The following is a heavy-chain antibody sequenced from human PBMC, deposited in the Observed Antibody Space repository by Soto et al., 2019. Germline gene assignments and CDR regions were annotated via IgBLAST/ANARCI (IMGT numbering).Heavy chain of an antibody. CDR2: ISAYNGNT. V-gene: IGHV1-18*01. CDR3: ARDHGSGWYSWFDP. D-gene: IGHD6-19*01. CDR1: GYTFTSYG. J-gene: IGHJ5*02. Sequence: AASVKVSCKASGYTFTSYGISWVRQAPGQGLEWMGWISAYNGNTNYAQKLQGRVTMTTDTSTSTAYMELRSLRSDDTAVYYCARDHGSGWYSWFDPWGQGTLVTVSS.